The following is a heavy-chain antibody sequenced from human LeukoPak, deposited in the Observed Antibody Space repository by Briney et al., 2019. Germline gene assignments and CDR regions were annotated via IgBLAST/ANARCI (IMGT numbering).Heavy chain of an antibody. CDR3: AKNSDSAADFDY. CDR1: GFTFSDYY. Sequence: GGSLRLYCAASGFTFSDYYMSWIRQAPGKGLEWVSYISGSGGHTTSADSVKGRFTVSRDNAKNSLYLQMNSLRAEDTAIYYCAKNSDSAADFDYWGQGTLVTVSS. CDR2: ISGSGGHT. J-gene: IGHJ4*02. D-gene: IGHD1-26*01. V-gene: IGHV3-11*03.